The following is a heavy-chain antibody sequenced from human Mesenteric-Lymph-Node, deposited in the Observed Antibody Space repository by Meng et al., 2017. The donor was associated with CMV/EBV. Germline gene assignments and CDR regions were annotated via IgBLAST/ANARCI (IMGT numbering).Heavy chain of an antibody. V-gene: IGHV4-4*02. Sequence: CDVSGGSISSRNWWSWVRQPPGKGLEWIGEIYHSGSTNYNPSLKSRVTISVDKSKNQFSLKLSSVTAADTAVYYCARAFLSGYDYDYWGQGTLVTVSS. CDR3: ARAFLSGYDYDY. J-gene: IGHJ4*02. D-gene: IGHD5-12*01. CDR2: IYHSGST. CDR1: GGSISSRNW.